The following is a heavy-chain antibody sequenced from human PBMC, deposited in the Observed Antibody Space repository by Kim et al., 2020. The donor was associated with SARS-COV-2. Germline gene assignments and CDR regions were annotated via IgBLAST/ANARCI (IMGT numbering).Heavy chain of an antibody. V-gene: IGHV4-39*01. D-gene: IGHD4-17*01. Sequence: SETLSLTCTVSGGSISSSNDYWDWIRQPPGKGLEWIASAYYSGSTYYNPSLKSRVTMSVDTSKNQFSLKLSSVTAADTAVYYCARRDYVGNSFDYWGQGTLVTVSS. J-gene: IGHJ4*02. CDR1: GGSISSSNDY. CDR3: ARRDYVGNSFDY. CDR2: AYYSGST.